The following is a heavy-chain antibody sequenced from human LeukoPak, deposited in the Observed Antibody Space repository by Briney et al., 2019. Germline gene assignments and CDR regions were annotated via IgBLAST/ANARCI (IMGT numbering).Heavy chain of an antibody. V-gene: IGHV3-23*01. J-gene: IGHJ6*02. D-gene: IGHD2-15*01. CDR1: GFTFSSYA. CDR3: AKEDQGGYYYYGMDV. CDR2: ISGSGGST. Sequence: PGGSLRLSCAASGFTFSSYAMSWVRQAPGKGLEWVSAISGSGGSTYYADSVKGRFTISRDNSKNTLYPQMNSLRAEDTAVYYCAKEDQGGYYYYGMDVWGQGTTVTVSS.